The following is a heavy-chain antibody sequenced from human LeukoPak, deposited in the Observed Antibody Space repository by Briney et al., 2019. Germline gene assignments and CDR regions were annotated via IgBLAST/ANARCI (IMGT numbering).Heavy chain of an antibody. J-gene: IGHJ4*02. V-gene: IGHV1-2*02. D-gene: IGHD3-22*01. CDR1: GYTFIAYY. Sequence: ASVKVSCRASGYTFIAYYMHWVRQAPGQGLEWMGWINPSSGGTNYAQKFQGRVTMTRDTSISTAYMELSSLRSEDTAIYYCAREDYYDSGSSDYWGQGTLVTVSS. CDR2: INPSSGGT. CDR3: AREDYYDSGSSDY.